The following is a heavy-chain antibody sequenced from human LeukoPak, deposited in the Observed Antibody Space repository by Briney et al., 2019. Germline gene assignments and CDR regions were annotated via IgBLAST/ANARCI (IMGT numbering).Heavy chain of an antibody. D-gene: IGHD6-13*01. Sequence: SETLSLTCTVSGGSISSSSYYWGWIRQPPGKGLEWIGSIFYSGSTYYNPSLKSRVTMSVDTSKNQFSLKLSSVTAADTAVYYCARRGNYRSAAGNLFDYWGQGTLVTVSS. CDR1: GGSISSSSYY. CDR3: ARRGNYRSAAGNLFDY. CDR2: IFYSGST. J-gene: IGHJ4*02. V-gene: IGHV4-39*01.